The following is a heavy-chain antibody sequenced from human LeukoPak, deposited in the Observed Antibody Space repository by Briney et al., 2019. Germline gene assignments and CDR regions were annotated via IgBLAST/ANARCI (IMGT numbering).Heavy chain of an antibody. Sequence: GGSLRLSCQASGFTFYMYAMSWVRQAPGKGLEWVASMCGTAGCTFYPDSVKGRFTISRDNSKNVLYLRMNSLTAEDTAIYYCAKDRPNFHENSGHYYRRDGDSWAQGTLVTVSS. CDR1: GFTFYMYA. CDR3: AKDRPNFHENSGHYYRRDGDS. CDR2: MCGTAGCT. V-gene: IGHV3-23*01. D-gene: IGHD3-22*01. J-gene: IGHJ5*01.